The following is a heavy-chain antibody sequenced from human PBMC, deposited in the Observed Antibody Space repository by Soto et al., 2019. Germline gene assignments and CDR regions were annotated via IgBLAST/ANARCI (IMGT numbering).Heavy chain of an antibody. CDR1: GFTFSSYS. D-gene: IGHD3-3*01. Sequence: GGTLRLSCAASGFTFSSYSMNWVRQAPGKGLERVSSISSSSSYIYYADSVKGRFTISRDNAKNSLYLQMNRLRAEDTAVYYCARGSKVFRFLEWSEYYYYMDVWGKGTTVTVSS. CDR2: ISSSSSYI. CDR3: ARGSKVFRFLEWSEYYYYMDV. V-gene: IGHV3-21*01. J-gene: IGHJ6*03.